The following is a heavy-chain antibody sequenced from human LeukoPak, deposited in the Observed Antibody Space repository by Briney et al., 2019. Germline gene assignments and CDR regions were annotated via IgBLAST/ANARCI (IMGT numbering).Heavy chain of an antibody. CDR3: ARHFMTNPTWYFDL. V-gene: IGHV4-31*03. CDR2: IYYSGST. CDR1: GGSISSGGYS. D-gene: IGHD4-11*01. Sequence: SETLSLTCTVSGGSISSGGYSWSWIRQHPGKGLEWIGYIYYSGSTYYNPSLKSRVTISVDTSKNQFSLKLSSVTAADTAVYYCARHFMTNPTWYFDLWGRGTLVTVSS. J-gene: IGHJ2*01.